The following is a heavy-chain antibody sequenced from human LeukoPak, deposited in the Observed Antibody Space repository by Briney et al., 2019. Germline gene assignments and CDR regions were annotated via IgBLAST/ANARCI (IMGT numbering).Heavy chain of an antibody. V-gene: IGHV1-2*02. Sequence: GASVKVSCKASGYTFTGYYMHWVRQAPGQGLEWMGWVNPNSGGTNYAQKFQGRVTMTRDTSISTAYMELSRLRSDDTAVYYCAVTTLIEYYFDYWGQGTLVTVSS. J-gene: IGHJ4*02. CDR1: GYTFTGYY. CDR3: AVTTLIEYYFDY. D-gene: IGHD1-14*01. CDR2: VNPNSGGT.